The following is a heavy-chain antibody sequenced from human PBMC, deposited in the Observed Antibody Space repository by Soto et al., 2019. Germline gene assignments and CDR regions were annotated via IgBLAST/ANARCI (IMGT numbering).Heavy chain of an antibody. CDR3: ARDLSARYSSSWYVLDY. D-gene: IGHD6-13*01. Sequence: QVQLVESGGGVVQPGRSLRLSCAASGFTFSSYGMHWVRQAPGKGLEWVAVIWYDGSNKYYADSVKDRFTISRDNSKNTLYLQMNSLRAEDTAVYYCARDLSARYSSSWYVLDYWGQGTLVTVSS. CDR1: GFTFSSYG. CDR2: IWYDGSNK. V-gene: IGHV3-33*01. J-gene: IGHJ4*02.